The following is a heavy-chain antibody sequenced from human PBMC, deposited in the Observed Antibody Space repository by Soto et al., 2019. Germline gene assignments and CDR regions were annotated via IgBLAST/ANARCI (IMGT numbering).Heavy chain of an antibody. CDR3: ARGPALYYYDSSGYYLVY. Sequence: VQVSCKASGGTFSSYAISWVRQAPGQGLEWMGGIIPIFGTANYAQKFQGRVTITADESTSTAYMELSSLRSEDTAVYYCARGPALYYYDSSGYYLVYWGQGTLVTVSS. V-gene: IGHV1-69*01. CDR2: IIPIFGTA. J-gene: IGHJ4*02. CDR1: GGTFSSYA. D-gene: IGHD3-22*01.